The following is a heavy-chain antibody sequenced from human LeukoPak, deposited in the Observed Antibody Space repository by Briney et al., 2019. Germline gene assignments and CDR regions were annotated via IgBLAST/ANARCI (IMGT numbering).Heavy chain of an antibody. CDR2: ISAYNGNT. J-gene: IGHJ4*02. Sequence: ASVKVSCKASGYTFTSYGIRWVRQAPGQGLEWMGWISAYNGNTNYAQKLQGRVTMTTDTSTSTAYMELRSLRSDDTAVYYCARDLGDYYDSSGYSFDYWGQGTLVTVSS. CDR3: ARDLGDYYDSSGYSFDY. CDR1: GYTFTSYG. V-gene: IGHV1-18*01. D-gene: IGHD3-22*01.